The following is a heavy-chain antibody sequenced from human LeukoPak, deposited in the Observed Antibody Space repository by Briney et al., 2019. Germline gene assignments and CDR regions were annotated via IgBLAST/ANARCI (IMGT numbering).Heavy chain of an antibody. CDR3: ARHKGGSNGYWPRPVDC. D-gene: IGHD3-22*01. J-gene: IGHJ4*02. CDR1: GDSISSSTYY. V-gene: IGHV4-39*01. CDR2: ISESGST. Sequence: SETLSLTCTVSGDSISSSTYYWGWIRQPPGKGLEWIVSISESGSTYHNPSLKSRVTISVDTSKNQFSLKLNFVTAADTAVYYCARHKGGSNGYWPRPVDCWGQGTLVTVSS.